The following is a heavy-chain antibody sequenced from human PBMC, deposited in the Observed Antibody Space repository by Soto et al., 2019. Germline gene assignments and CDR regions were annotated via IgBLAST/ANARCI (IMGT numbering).Heavy chain of an antibody. Sequence: SETLSLTCTVSGGSISSGDYYWSWIRQPPGKGLEWIGYIYYSGSTYYNPSLKSRVTISVDTSKNQFSLKLSSVTAADTAVYYCAREVIGTVTTVPYFDYWGQGTLVTVSS. CDR3: AREVIGTVTTVPYFDY. V-gene: IGHV4-30-4*01. CDR1: GGSISSGDYY. D-gene: IGHD4-17*01. J-gene: IGHJ4*02. CDR2: IYYSGST.